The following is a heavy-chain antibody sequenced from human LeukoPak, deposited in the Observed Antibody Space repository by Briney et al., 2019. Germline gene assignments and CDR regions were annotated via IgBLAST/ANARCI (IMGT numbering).Heavy chain of an antibody. CDR3: ARETYGDYAEVYFDY. D-gene: IGHD4-17*01. Sequence: KTSETLSLTCSVSGGPISSYYWTWIRQPAGKGLEWIGRIYTSGSSNYNPSLKSRVTISLDTSKNQFSLKLSSVTVADTAVYYCARETYGDYAEVYFDYWGQGTLVTVSS. CDR2: IYTSGSS. CDR1: GGPISSYY. J-gene: IGHJ4*02. V-gene: IGHV4-4*07.